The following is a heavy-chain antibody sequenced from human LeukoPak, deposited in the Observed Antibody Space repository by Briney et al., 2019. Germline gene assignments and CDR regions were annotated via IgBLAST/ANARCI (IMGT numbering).Heavy chain of an antibody. Sequence: PSEILSLTCTVSGGSISSSSYYWGWIRQPPGKGLEWIGSIYYSGSTYYNPSLKSRVTISVDTSKNQFSLKLSSVTAADTAVYYCARQHSLLPRSYDFWSGSQPHYFDYWGQGTLVTVSS. CDR2: IYYSGST. D-gene: IGHD3-3*01. CDR3: ARQHSLLPRSYDFWSGSQPHYFDY. CDR1: GGSISSSSYY. J-gene: IGHJ4*02. V-gene: IGHV4-39*01.